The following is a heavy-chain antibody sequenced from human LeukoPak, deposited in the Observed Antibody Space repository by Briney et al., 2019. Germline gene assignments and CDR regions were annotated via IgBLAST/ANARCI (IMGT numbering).Heavy chain of an antibody. CDR1: GFTFSSYA. CDR2: ISGSGGST. D-gene: IGHD4-17*01. V-gene: IGHV3-23*01. Sequence: GGSLRLSCAASGFTFSSYAMSWVRQAPGKGLEWVSAISGSGGSTYYADSVKGRFTISRDNSKNTLYLQMNSLRAEDTAVYYGATWGPHDYGDYVLVYWGQGTLVTVSS. CDR3: ATWGPHDYGDYVLVY. J-gene: IGHJ4*02.